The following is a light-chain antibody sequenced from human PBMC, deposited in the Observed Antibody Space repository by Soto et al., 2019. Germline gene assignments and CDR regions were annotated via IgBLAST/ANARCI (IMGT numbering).Light chain of an antibody. J-gene: IGKJ4*01. CDR1: QGINNH. CDR3: QNYNSAPPAGT. V-gene: IGKV1-27*01. CDR2: AAS. Sequence: DFQMTQSPSSLSASVGDRVTITCRASQGINNHLAWFQQKPGKVPKVLIYAASTLKSGVPSRFSGSGSGTEFTLTISSLQPEDVATYYCQNYNSAPPAGTFGGGTKVEIK.